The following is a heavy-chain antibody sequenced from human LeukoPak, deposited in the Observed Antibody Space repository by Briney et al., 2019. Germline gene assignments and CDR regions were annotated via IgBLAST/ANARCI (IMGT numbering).Heavy chain of an antibody. Sequence: SETLSLTCTVSGGXVSSGSYCWSWIRQPPGKGLEWIGYIYYSGSTNYNPSLKSRVTISVDTSKNQFSLKLSSVTAADTAVYYCAREGLYGDYVWSLDYWGQGTLVTVSS. CDR2: IYYSGST. J-gene: IGHJ4*02. D-gene: IGHD4-17*01. CDR1: GGXVSSGSYC. V-gene: IGHV4-61*01. CDR3: AREGLYGDYVWSLDY.